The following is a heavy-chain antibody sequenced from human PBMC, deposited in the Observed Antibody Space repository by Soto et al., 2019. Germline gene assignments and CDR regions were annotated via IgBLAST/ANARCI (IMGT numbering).Heavy chain of an antibody. V-gene: IGHV1-69*12. CDR2: IIPPCGTA. Sequence: QVQLVQSGAEVKKPGSSVKVSCKASGGTFSSYAIIWGRQAPGQGLAWVGGIIPPCGTANYAQKFQGRVMITADEATSTAYMDLSSLRSEDTAVYYCVRGGTLVRGFYRPTADYWGQGTLVSFSS. CDR3: VRGGTLVRGFYRPTADY. D-gene: IGHD3-10*01. J-gene: IGHJ4*02. CDR1: GGTFSSYA.